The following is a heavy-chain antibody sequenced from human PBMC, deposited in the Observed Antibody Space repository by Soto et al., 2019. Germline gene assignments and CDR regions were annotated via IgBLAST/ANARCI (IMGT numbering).Heavy chain of an antibody. V-gene: IGHV1-69*13. CDR3: ARGTDYYGSGNLFGIET. CDR2: IIPIFGTA. D-gene: IGHD3-10*01. Sequence: ASVKVSCKASGGTFSSYAISWVRQAPGQGLEWMGGIIPIFGTANYAQKFQGRVTITADESTSTAYMELSSLRSEDTAVYYCARGTDYYGSGNLFGIETWGQGTLVTVSS. CDR1: GGTFSSYA. J-gene: IGHJ5*02.